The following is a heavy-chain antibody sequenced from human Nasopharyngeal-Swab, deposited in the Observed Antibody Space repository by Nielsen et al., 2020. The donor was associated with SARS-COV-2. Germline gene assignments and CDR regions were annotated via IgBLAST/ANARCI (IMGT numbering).Heavy chain of an antibody. Sequence: SETLSLTCTVSGGSTSSYYWSWIRQPAGKGLEWIGRIYTSGSTNYNPSLKSRVTMSVDTSKNQFSLKLSSVTAADTAVYYCARVITMVRGVIIRHYGMDVWGQGTTVTVSS. CDR1: GGSTSSYY. D-gene: IGHD3-10*01. V-gene: IGHV4-4*07. J-gene: IGHJ6*02. CDR3: ARVITMVRGVIIRHYGMDV. CDR2: IYTSGST.